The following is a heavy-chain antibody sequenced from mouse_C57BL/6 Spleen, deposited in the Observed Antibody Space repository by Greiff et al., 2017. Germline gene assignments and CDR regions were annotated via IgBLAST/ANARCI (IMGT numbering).Heavy chain of an antibody. CDR1: GYTFTEYT. J-gene: IGHJ4*01. CDR3: ARHEGRGHYYGSSYAMDY. CDR2: FHPGSGST. D-gene: IGHD1-1*01. Sequence: QVQLQQSGAELVKPGASVKLSCKASGYTFTEYTMHWVKQRPGQGLEWIGWFHPGSGSTNYNEKFKDKATLTVDKSSSTVYMELSRLTSEDSADYFCARHEGRGHYYGSSYAMDYGGRGTGVSVSS. V-gene: IGHV1-62-2*01.